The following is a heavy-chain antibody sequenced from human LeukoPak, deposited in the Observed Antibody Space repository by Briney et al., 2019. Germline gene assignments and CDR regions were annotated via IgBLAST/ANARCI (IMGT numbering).Heavy chain of an antibody. Sequence: GASVKVSCKASGYTFTSYYMLWVRQAPGQGLEWMGIINPSGGSTSYAQKFQGRVTMTRDTSTSTVYMELSSLRSEDTAVYYCARERRVRGVIQPQSFDYWGQGTLVTVSS. CDR1: GYTFTSYY. J-gene: IGHJ4*02. D-gene: IGHD3-10*01. V-gene: IGHV1-46*01. CDR3: ARERRVRGVIQPQSFDY. CDR2: INPSGGST.